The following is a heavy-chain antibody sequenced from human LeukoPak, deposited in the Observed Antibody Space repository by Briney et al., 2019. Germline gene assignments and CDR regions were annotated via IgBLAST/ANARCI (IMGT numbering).Heavy chain of an antibody. V-gene: IGHV3-30*18. D-gene: IGHD5-18*01. J-gene: IGHJ4*02. CDR2: LSYDGTNK. CDR1: GFTFSSYG. Sequence: GGSLRLSCAASGFTFSSYGMHWVRQAPGKGLEWVAVLSYDGTNKFYADSVKDRFTISRDNSENTLYLQMNSLRAEDTAVYYCAKALGGYSYGFDADYWGQGTLVTVSS. CDR3: AKALGGYSYGFDADY.